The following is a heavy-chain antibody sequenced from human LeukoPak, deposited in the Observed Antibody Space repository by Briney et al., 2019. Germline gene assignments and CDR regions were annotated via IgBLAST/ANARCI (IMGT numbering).Heavy chain of an antibody. V-gene: IGHV1-18*01. Sequence: KLQGRVTMTTDTSTSTAYMELRSLRSDDTAVYYCARDPGELPPGPLFDYWGQGTLVTVSS. D-gene: IGHD1-26*01. J-gene: IGHJ4*02. CDR3: ARDPGELPPGPLFDY.